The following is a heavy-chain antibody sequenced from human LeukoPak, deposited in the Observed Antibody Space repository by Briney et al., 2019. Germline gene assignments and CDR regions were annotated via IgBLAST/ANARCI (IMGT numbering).Heavy chain of an antibody. CDR3: ARDKSPYDYVWGSYRPVDY. D-gene: IGHD3-16*02. Sequence: PGGSRRLSCAASGFTFSSYSMNWVRQAPGKGLEWVSYISSSSSTIYYADSVKGRFTISRDNAKNSLYLQMNSLRDEDTAVYYCARDKSPYDYVWGSYRPVDYWGQGTLVTVSS. CDR2: ISSSSSTI. J-gene: IGHJ4*02. CDR1: GFTFSSYS. V-gene: IGHV3-48*02.